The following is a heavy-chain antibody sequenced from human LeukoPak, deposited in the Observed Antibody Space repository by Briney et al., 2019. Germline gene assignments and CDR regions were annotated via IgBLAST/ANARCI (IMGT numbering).Heavy chain of an antibody. J-gene: IGHJ5*02. CDR3: ARIQGEIVVVSAAIGP. V-gene: IGHV4-59*04. D-gene: IGHD2-2*02. CDR2: VFKSGKT. Sequence: SETLSLTCTVSGGSFISSYWSWIRQSPEKGLEWIGSVFKSGKTYYNPSLRSRVTMSVDTSKNQFSLRLTSVTAADTAVYYCARIQGEIVVVSAAIGPWGQGTLVSVSS. CDR1: GGSFISSY.